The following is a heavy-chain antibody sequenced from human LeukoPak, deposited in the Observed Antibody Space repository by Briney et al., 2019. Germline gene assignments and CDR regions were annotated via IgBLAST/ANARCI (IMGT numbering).Heavy chain of an antibody. D-gene: IGHD4-23*01. CDR3: AKPISVVTQTYYMDV. V-gene: IGHV3-33*06. J-gene: IGHJ6*03. Sequence: GGSLRLSCAASGFTFSSYGMHWVRQAPGKGLQWVAVIWYDGGKKYYADSVKGRFTISRDNSKNTLYMQMTSLRAEDTAVYYCAKPISVVTQTYYMDVWGKGTTVTVSS. CDR2: IWYDGGKK. CDR1: GFTFSSYG.